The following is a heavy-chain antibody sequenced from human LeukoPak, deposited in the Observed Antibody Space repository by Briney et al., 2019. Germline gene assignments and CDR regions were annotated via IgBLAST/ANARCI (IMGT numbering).Heavy chain of an antibody. CDR3: VTDQLAPP. Sequence: AGGSLRLSCAASGFTFSNYWMSWVRQAPGKGLEWVANIKEDGSIEDYVDSVKGRFTVSRDNAKNSLYLQMNSLRAEDTAVYYCVTDQLAPPWGQGTLVTVSS. CDR2: IKEDGSIE. CDR1: GFTFSNYW. V-gene: IGHV3-7*01. D-gene: IGHD5-24*01. J-gene: IGHJ5*02.